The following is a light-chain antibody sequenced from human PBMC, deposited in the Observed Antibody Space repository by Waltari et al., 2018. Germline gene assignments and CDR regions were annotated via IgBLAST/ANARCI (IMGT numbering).Light chain of an antibody. CDR3: LQDYKYPRT. CDR2: AAS. V-gene: IGKV1-6*02. J-gene: IGKJ1*01. Sequence: AIQMTQSPSSLSASVGDRVTISCWASQGIGNDLGWYQQKPGTAPKLLIYAASTLQSGVPSRFSGSGSGTDFTLTISSLQPEDFATYYCLQDYKYPRTFGQGTKVEIK. CDR1: QGIGND.